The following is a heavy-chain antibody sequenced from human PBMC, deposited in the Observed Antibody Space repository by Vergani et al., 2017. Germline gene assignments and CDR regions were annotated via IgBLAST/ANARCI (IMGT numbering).Heavy chain of an antibody. CDR3: ARQTRGYSYGTGGMDV. D-gene: IGHD5-18*01. Sequence: EVQLVQSGAEVKKPGASLKISCKGSGYSFTSYWIGWVRQMPGEGLEWMGIIYPGDSDTRYSPSFQGQVTISADKSISTAYLQWSSLKASDTAMYYCARQTRGYSYGTGGMDVWGQGTTVTVSS. CDR1: GYSFTSYW. J-gene: IGHJ6*02. V-gene: IGHV5-51*01. CDR2: IYPGDSDT.